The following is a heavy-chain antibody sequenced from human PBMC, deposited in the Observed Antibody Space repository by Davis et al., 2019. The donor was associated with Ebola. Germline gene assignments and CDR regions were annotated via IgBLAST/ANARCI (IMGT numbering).Heavy chain of an antibody. CDR2: IWYDGSNK. Sequence: GGSLRLSCAASGFTFSSYGMHWVRQAPGKGLEWVAVIWYDGSNKYYADSVKGRFTISRDNSKNTLYLQMNSLGAEDTAVYYCARERYSSGWTPDYWGQGTLVTVSS. CDR3: ARERYSSGWTPDY. CDR1: GFTFSSYG. J-gene: IGHJ4*02. V-gene: IGHV3-33*01. D-gene: IGHD6-19*01.